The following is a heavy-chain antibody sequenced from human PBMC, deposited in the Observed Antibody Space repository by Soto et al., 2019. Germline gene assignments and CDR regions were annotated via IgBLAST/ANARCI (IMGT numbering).Heavy chain of an antibody. Sequence: GGSLRLSCAASGFTFSDAWINWVRQAPGKGLEWVGRIKSKTDGGTTDYAAPVKGRFTISRDDSKNTLYLQMNSLKTEDTAVYYRTSDGGGWYVDGYYYYGMDVWGQGTTVTVSS. D-gene: IGHD6-19*01. CDR3: TSDGGGWYVDGYYYYGMDV. V-gene: IGHV3-15*07. J-gene: IGHJ6*02. CDR2: IKSKTDGGTT. CDR1: GFTFSDAW.